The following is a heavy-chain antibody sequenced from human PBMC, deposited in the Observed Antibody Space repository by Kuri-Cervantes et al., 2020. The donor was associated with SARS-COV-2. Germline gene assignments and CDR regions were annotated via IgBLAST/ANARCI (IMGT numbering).Heavy chain of an antibody. V-gene: IGHV1-2*02. CDR1: RYTFTGYY. D-gene: IGHD3-22*01. Sequence: ASVKVSCKASRYTFTGYYMHWVRQAPGQGLEWMRWINPNSGGTNYAQKFQGRVTMTRDTSISTAYMELSRLRSDDTAVYYCAPDRSSGYYSLGGFDYWGQGTLVTVSS. J-gene: IGHJ4*02. CDR2: INPNSGGT. CDR3: APDRSSGYYSLGGFDY.